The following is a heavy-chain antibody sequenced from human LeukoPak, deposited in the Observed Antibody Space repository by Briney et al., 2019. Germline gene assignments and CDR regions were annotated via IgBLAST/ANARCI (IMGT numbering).Heavy chain of an antibody. CDR2: IYPAGSDT. Sequence: GESLKISCKGSGYSFTSYWIGWVRQMPGKGLEWMGVIYPAGSDTRYSPSFQGQVTISADKSISTAYLQWSSLKASDTAMYYCARQRAAALGYFDYWGQGTLVTVSS. J-gene: IGHJ4*02. CDR1: GYSFTSYW. D-gene: IGHD6-13*01. CDR3: ARQRAAALGYFDY. V-gene: IGHV5-51*01.